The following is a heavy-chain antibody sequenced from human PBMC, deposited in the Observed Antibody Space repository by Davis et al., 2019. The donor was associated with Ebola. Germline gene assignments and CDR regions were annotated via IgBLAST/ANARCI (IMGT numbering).Heavy chain of an antibody. Sequence: PSETLSLTCTVSGGTISSHYWRCIRQPPGKGLEWIGRIYSSGSTNYNSSLKSRVTMSVDTSKNLFSLKLNSVIAADTAVYYCARDDYYYYSMDVWGKGTTVTVSS. J-gene: IGHJ6*03. CDR2: IYSSGST. CDR1: GGTISSHY. CDR3: ARDDYYYYSMDV. V-gene: IGHV4-4*07.